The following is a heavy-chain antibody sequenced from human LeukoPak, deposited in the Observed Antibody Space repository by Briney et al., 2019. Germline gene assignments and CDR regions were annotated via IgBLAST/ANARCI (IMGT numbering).Heavy chain of an antibody. V-gene: IGHV3-48*03. CDR1: GFMFRSFE. J-gene: IGHJ4*02. D-gene: IGHD6-19*01. CDR2: ISSGATTM. Sequence: GGSPRLSCAASGFMFRSFEMYWVRQAPGKGLEWIAYISSGATTMYYADSVKGRFTISRDDAKNSLFLQMNSLRAEDTAVYYCALLAVASDFDYWGQGALVTVSS. CDR3: ALLAVASDFDY.